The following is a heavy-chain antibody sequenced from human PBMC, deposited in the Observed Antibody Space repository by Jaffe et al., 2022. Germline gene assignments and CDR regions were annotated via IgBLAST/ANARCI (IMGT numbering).Heavy chain of an antibody. CDR3: ARGKYGDYNRSYFDY. CDR1: GGSISSSSYY. J-gene: IGHJ4*02. D-gene: IGHD4-17*01. Sequence: QLQLQESGPGLVKPSETLSLTCTVSGGSISSSSYYWGWIRQPPGKGLEWIGSIYYSGSTYYNPSLKSRVTISVDTSKNQFSLKLSSVTAADTAVYYCARGKYGDYNRSYFDYWGQGTLVTVSS. CDR2: IYYSGST. V-gene: IGHV4-39*01.